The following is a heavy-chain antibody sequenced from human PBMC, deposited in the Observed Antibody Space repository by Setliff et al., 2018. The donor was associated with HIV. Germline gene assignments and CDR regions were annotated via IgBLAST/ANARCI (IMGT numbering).Heavy chain of an antibody. Sequence: ASVKVSCKASGYTFTSYYMHWVRQAPGQGLEWMGWISGFNGKTYYAQNVQGRVTMTTDTSTTTVYMELRSLRSDDTAVYYCARDKEWKVPPAYWGQGTLVTVSS. CDR3: ARDKEWKVPPAY. V-gene: IGHV1-18*04. CDR1: GYTFTSYY. CDR2: ISGFNGKT. J-gene: IGHJ4*02. D-gene: IGHD3-3*01.